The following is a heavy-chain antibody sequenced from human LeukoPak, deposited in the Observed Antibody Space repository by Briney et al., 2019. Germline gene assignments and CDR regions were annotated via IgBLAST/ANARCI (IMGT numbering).Heavy chain of an antibody. CDR1: GGSISSYY. D-gene: IGHD3-10*01. Sequence: PSETLSLTCTVSGGSISSYYWSWIRQPPGKGLEWIGYIYYRGSTKYNPSLKSRVTVSVDTSKNQFSLKLSSVTAADTAVYYCARGPYYYGSGGLWFDPWGQGTLVTVSS. V-gene: IGHV4-59*01. CDR3: ARGPYYYGSGGLWFDP. J-gene: IGHJ5*02. CDR2: IYYRGST.